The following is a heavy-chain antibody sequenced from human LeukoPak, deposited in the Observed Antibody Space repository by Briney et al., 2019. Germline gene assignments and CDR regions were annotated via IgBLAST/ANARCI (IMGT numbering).Heavy chain of an antibody. Sequence: GASVKVSCKASGGTFSSYAISWVRQAPGQGLEWMGGIIPIFGTANYAQKFQGRVTITADKSTSTAYMELSSLRFEDTAVYYCARQGATKRTVPFDYWGQGTLVTVSS. CDR1: GGTFSSYA. CDR2: IIPIFGTA. CDR3: ARQGATKRTVPFDY. V-gene: IGHV1-69*06. J-gene: IGHJ4*02. D-gene: IGHD1-26*01.